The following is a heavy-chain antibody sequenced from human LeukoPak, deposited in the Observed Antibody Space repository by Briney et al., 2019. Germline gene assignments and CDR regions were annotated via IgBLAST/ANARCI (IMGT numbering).Heavy chain of an antibody. J-gene: IGHJ4*02. D-gene: IGHD3-10*01. V-gene: IGHV3-48*01. CDR2: ISSSSTAI. CDR1: GFTFSSYS. Sequence: GGSLRLSCAASGFTFSSYSMMWVRQAPGKGLEWVSYISSSSTAIHYADSVKGRFTISRDNAKNSVYLQMNSLRAEDTAVYYCARALYGSGSYYPYYFDYWGQGTLVTVSS. CDR3: ARALYGSGSYYPYYFDY.